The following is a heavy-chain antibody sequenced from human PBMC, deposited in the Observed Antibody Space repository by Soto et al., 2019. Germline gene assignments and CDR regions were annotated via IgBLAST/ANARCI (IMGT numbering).Heavy chain of an antibody. D-gene: IGHD4-17*01. CDR3: KGYGDYYYYGMDV. V-gene: IGHV4-39*01. Sequence: ASETLSLTCTVSGGSISSSSYYWGWIRQPPGKGLEWIGSIYYIGSTYYNPSLKSRVTISVDTSKNQLSLKLSSVTAADTAVYYCKGYGDYYYYGMDVWGQGTTVTVSS. CDR2: IYYIGST. CDR1: GGSISSSSYY. J-gene: IGHJ6*02.